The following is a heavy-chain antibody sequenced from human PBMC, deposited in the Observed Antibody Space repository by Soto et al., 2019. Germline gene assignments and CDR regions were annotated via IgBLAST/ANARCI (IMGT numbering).Heavy chain of an antibody. CDR1: GYTFTGYY. CDR3: ARDLGSGTMVRGVTFYYGMVV. V-gene: IGHV1-2*04. D-gene: IGHD3-10*01. J-gene: IGHJ6*02. CDR2: INPNSGGT. Sequence: ASVKVSCKASGYTFTGYYMHWVRQAPGQGLEWMGWINPNSGGTNYAQKFQGWVTMTRDTSISTAYMELNRLSSDDTPVYYYARDLGSGTMVRGVTFYYGMVVWGQGTTVTVSS.